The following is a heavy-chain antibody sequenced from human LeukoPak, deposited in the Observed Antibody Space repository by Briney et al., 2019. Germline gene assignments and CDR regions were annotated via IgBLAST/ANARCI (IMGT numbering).Heavy chain of an antibody. Sequence: VGSLRLSCAASGVTFSSYAMHWGREAPGKGLEWGAVISYDGSNEYYAESVKGRFTISRDSSENPLYLEMNSLRVEDTAVYYCARVGYYSSGPFSYFDYWGQGTLVTVSS. V-gene: IGHV3-30-3*01. CDR3: ARVGYYSSGPFSYFDY. D-gene: IGHD3-10*01. J-gene: IGHJ4*02. CDR2: ISYDGSNE. CDR1: GVTFSSYA.